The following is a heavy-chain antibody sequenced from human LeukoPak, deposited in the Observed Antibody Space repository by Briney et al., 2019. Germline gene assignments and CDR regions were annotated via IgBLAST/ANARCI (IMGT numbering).Heavy chain of an antibody. D-gene: IGHD5-12*01. Sequence: GGSLRLSCAAPGFTFSSYAMNWVRQAPGKGLEWVSAISGGGGTTYYADSVKGRFTISRDNSKNTLFLQMNSLRAEDTAVYYWAKDREGLGSGYDLESFDYWGQGTLVTVSS. CDR1: GFTFSSYA. CDR3: AKDREGLGSGYDLESFDY. CDR2: ISGGGGTT. J-gene: IGHJ4*02. V-gene: IGHV3-23*01.